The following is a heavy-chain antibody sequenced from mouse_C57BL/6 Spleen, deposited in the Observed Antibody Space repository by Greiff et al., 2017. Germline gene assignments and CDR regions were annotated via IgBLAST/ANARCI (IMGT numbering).Heavy chain of an antibody. J-gene: IGHJ2*01. Sequence: QVQLQQPGAELVRPGSSVKLSCKASGYTFTSSWMHWVKQRPIQGLEWIGNIDPSDSETHYNQKFKDKATLTVDKSSSTAYMQLSSLTSEDSAVYYCATHDGSSLDYWGQGTTLTVSS. D-gene: IGHD1-1*01. CDR3: ATHDGSSLDY. CDR2: IDPSDSET. V-gene: IGHV1-52*01. CDR1: GYTFTSSW.